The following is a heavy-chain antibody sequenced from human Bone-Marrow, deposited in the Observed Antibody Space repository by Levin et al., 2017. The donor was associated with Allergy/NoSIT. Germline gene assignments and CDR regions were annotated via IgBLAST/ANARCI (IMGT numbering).Heavy chain of an antibody. CDR3: SKYLGGGNSAAGFDH. D-gene: IGHD4-23*01. CDR2: IWYDGSTK. V-gene: IGHV3-33*06. J-gene: IGHJ4*02. CDR1: GFNFRSYG. Sequence: SCEVSGFNFRSYGMQWVRQAPGKGLEWVAAIWYDGSTKYYGDSVKGRFTISRDNSKNTLYLQMDSLRVGDTAVYFCSKYLGGGNSAAGFDHWGQGTLVTVSS.